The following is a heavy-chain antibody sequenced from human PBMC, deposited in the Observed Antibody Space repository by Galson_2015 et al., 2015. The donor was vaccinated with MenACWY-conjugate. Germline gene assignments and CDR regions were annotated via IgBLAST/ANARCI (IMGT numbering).Heavy chain of an antibody. Sequence: QSGAEVKKPGESLKISCTGFGYSFSNYWIGWVRQMPGKGLEWMGIIYPGDSDTRYSPSFQGQVTISADKSISTVYLQWSSLKASDTAIFYCARRGVAAEYFDYWGQGTPVIVSS. CDR1: GYSFSNYW. J-gene: IGHJ4*02. CDR2: IYPGDSDT. V-gene: IGHV5-51*03. CDR3: ARRGVAAEYFDY. D-gene: IGHD2/OR15-2a*01.